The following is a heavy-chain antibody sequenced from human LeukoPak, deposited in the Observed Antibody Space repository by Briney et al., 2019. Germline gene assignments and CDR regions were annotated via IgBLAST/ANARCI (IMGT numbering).Heavy chain of an antibody. CDR2: ISAYNGNT. CDR3: ASSGSRSYYYYYMDV. Sequence: ASVKVSCKASGYTFTSYGISWVRQAPGQGLEWMGWISAYNGNTNYAQKLQGRVTMTTDTSTSTAYMELRSLRSDDTAVYYCASSGSRSYYYYYMDVWGKGTTVTVSS. CDR1: GYTFTSYG. V-gene: IGHV1-18*01. J-gene: IGHJ6*03. D-gene: IGHD1-26*01.